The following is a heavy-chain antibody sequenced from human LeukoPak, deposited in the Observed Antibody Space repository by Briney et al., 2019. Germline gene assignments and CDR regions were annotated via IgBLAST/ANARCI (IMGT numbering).Heavy chain of an antibody. CDR2: LVPMFGTP. D-gene: IGHD1-1*01. Sequence: ASVKVSCKASGGIFSRYAISWVRQAPGQGLEWMGGLVPMFGTPNQAQKFQGRVTITADESTSTAYMELSSLRSEDTAVYYCARVPPGLEKFDYWGQGTLVTVSS. CDR1: GGIFSRYA. J-gene: IGHJ4*02. V-gene: IGHV1-69*01. CDR3: ARVPPGLEKFDY.